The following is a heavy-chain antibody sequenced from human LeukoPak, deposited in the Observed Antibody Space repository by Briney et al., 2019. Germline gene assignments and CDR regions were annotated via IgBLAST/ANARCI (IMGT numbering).Heavy chain of an antibody. D-gene: IGHD5-18*01. Sequence: GGSLRLSCAASGFTFSGSAMHWVRQASGKGLEWVGRIRSKANSYATAYAASVKGRFTISRDDSKNTAYLQMNSLKTEDTAVYYCTRFIADSNLGDWGQGTLVTVSS. J-gene: IGHJ4*02. V-gene: IGHV3-73*01. CDR2: IRSKANSYAT. CDR3: TRFIADSNLGD. CDR1: GFTFSGSA.